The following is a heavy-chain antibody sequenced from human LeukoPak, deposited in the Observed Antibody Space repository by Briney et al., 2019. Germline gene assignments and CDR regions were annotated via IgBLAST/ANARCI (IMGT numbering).Heavy chain of an antibody. CDR3: AKEGSSWSYYFDY. V-gene: IGHV1-69*13. CDR1: GGTFSSYA. Sequence: TSVKVSCKASGGTFSSYAISWVRQAPGQGLEWMGGIIPIFGTANYAQKFQGRVTITADESTSTAYMELSSLRSEDTAVYYCAKEGSSWSYYFDYWGQGTLVTVSS. D-gene: IGHD6-13*01. CDR2: IIPIFGTA. J-gene: IGHJ4*02.